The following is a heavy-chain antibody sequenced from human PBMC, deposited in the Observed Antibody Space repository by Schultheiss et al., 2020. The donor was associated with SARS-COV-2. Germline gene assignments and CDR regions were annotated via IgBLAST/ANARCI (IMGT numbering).Heavy chain of an antibody. Sequence: GGSLRLSCAASGFTFSSYGMHWVRQAPGKGLEWVAVIWYDGSNKYYADSVKGRFTISRDNSKNTLYLQMNSLRAEDTAVYYCAKAGENWNWKHFDYWGQGTLVTVSS. CDR1: GFTFSSYG. V-gene: IGHV3-33*06. CDR2: IWYDGSNK. J-gene: IGHJ4*02. CDR3: AKAGENWNWKHFDY. D-gene: IGHD1-7*01.